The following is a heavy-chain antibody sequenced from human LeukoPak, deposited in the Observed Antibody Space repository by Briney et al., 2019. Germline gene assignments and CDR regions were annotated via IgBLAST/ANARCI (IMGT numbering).Heavy chain of an antibody. V-gene: IGHV4-61*01. Sequence: EPSETLSLTCDVSGDSINRSPNYWSWIRQPPGKGLEWIGYIYYSGSTNYNPSLKSRVTISVDTSKNQFSLKLSSVTAADTAVYYCARGETYCSSTSCSNWFDPWGQGTLVTVSS. CDR3: ARGETYCSSTSCSNWFDP. J-gene: IGHJ5*02. CDR1: GDSINRSPNY. D-gene: IGHD2-2*01. CDR2: IYYSGST.